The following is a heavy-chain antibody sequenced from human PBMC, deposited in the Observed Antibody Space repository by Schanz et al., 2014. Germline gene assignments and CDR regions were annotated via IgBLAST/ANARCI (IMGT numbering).Heavy chain of an antibody. CDR1: GFTFSDYY. D-gene: IGHD3-3*01. J-gene: IGHJ6*02. V-gene: IGHV3-11*05. CDR2: ISGSSIHK. CDR3: ARFLARYQYYGVDV. Sequence: QVQLVESGGGVVQPGRSLRLSCAASGFTFSDYYMAWIRQAPGKGLEWVSHISGSSIHKNYADSVKGRFSISRDNGETSVYLQINSLRVEDTAVHYCARFLARYQYYGVDVWGQGTTVIVSS.